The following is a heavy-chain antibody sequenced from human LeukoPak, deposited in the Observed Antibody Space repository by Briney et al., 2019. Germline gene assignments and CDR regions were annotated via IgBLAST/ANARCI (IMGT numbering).Heavy chain of an antibody. Sequence: PSETLSLTCAVYGGSFSGYYWSWIRQPPGKGLEWIGYIYYSGSTNYNPSLKSRVTISVDTSKNQFSLKLSSVTAADTAVYYCARGADYRLRYYYYYMDVWGKGTTVTISS. D-gene: IGHD3-16*01. CDR2: IYYSGST. V-gene: IGHV4-59*01. CDR1: GGSFSGYY. J-gene: IGHJ6*03. CDR3: ARGADYRLRYYYYYMDV.